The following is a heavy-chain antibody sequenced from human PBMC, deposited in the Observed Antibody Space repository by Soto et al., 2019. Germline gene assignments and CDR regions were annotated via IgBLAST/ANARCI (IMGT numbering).Heavy chain of an antibody. CDR3: AKEIYSGYKIHSTVPSGYFDY. Sequence: PGGSLRLSCAASGFTFSSYGMHWVRQAPGKGLEWVAVISYDGSNKYYADSVKGRFTISRDNSKNTLYLQMNSLRAEDTAVYYCAKEIYSGYKIHSTVPSGYFDYWGQGTLVTVSS. V-gene: IGHV3-30*18. J-gene: IGHJ4*02. D-gene: IGHD5-12*01. CDR1: GFTFSSYG. CDR2: ISYDGSNK.